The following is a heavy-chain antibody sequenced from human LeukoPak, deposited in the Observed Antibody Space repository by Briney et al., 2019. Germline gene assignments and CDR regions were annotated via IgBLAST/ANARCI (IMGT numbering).Heavy chain of an antibody. Sequence: SETLSLTCTVSGGSIRSYYWSWIRQPPGKGLEWIGYIYYSGSTNYNPSLKSRLTISADTSKSQFSLKLSSVTAADTAVYYCARRRELLRSNWYFDLWGRGTLVTVSS. CDR3: ARRRELLRSNWYFDL. J-gene: IGHJ2*01. D-gene: IGHD1-26*01. CDR2: IYYSGST. V-gene: IGHV4-59*08. CDR1: GGSIRSYY.